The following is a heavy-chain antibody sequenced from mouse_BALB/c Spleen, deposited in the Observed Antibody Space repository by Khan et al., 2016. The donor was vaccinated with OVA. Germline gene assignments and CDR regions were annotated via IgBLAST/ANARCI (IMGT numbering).Heavy chain of an antibody. CDR1: GYTFTDFY. CDR2: ISPESGDT. D-gene: IGHD1-2*01. V-gene: IGHV1-77*01. J-gene: IGHJ3*01. Sequence: QVQLQQSGTELARPGASVNLSCKASGYTFTDFYINWVKQRSGQGLEWIGEISPESGDTYYNEKFKGKATLTADKSSSTAYMQRSSLTSEASAVYFCARRNYFGYTFAYWGQGTLVTVSA. CDR3: ARRNYFGYTFAY.